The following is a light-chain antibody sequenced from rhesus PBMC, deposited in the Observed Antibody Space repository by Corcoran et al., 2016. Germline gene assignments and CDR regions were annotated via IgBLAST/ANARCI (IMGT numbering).Light chain of an antibody. J-gene: IGKJ4*01. V-gene: IGKV1-38*01. CDR3: QQHKSYPLT. CDR1: QGINNY. Sequence: DIQLTQSPSPMSAPVGDRVTITCLASQGINNYLAWYQQQSGKATKLLIYDASNLESGVPSRFSGSRSGTEFSLTISTLQPDDFAAYYYQQHKSYPLTFGGGTKVEIK. CDR2: DAS.